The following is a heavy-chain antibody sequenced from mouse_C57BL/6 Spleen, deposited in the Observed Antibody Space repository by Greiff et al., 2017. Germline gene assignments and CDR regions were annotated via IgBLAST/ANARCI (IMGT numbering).Heavy chain of an antibody. CDR2: SNPNNGGT. CDR3: ARDWDGYFDV. Sequence: VQLKQSGPELVKPGASVKIPCKASGYTFPDYNMDWVKQSHGKSLEWIGDSNPNNGGTIYNQKFKGKATLTVDKSSSTDYMELRSLTSEDTAVYYCARDWDGYFDVWGTGTTVTVSS. V-gene: IGHV1-18*01. J-gene: IGHJ1*03. D-gene: IGHD4-1*01. CDR1: GYTFPDYN.